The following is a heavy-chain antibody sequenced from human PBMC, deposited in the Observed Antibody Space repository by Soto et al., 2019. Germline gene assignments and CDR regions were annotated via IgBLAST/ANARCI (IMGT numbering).Heavy chain of an antibody. CDR3: ARTAPGPLGGAIDL. V-gene: IGHV4-31*03. Sequence: QVQLQESGPGLVKPSQTLSLTCTVSGGSISSGGYYWSWIRQHPGKGLEWIGYIYYSGSTYYNPSLKSRGTIPVDPSKTQSALQLRSVTAADTDVYYCARTAPGPLGGAIDLWGRGTLVTVSS. CDR1: GGSISSGGYY. J-gene: IGHJ2*01. CDR2: IYYSGST. D-gene: IGHD3-16*01.